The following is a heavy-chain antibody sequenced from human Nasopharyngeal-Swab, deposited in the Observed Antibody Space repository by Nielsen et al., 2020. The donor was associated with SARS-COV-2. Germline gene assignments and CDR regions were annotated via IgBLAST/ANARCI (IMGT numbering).Heavy chain of an antibody. D-gene: IGHD6-13*01. CDR1: GFTFSSYG. CDR3: ARDSSSGDGMDV. J-gene: IGHJ6*02. CDR2: ISYDGSNK. V-gene: IGHV3-30*03. Sequence: GESPKISCAASGFTFSSYGMHWVRQAPGKGLEWVAVISYDGSNKYYADSVKGRFTISRDNSKNTLYLQMNSLRAEDTAVYYCARDSSSGDGMDVWGQGTTVTVSS.